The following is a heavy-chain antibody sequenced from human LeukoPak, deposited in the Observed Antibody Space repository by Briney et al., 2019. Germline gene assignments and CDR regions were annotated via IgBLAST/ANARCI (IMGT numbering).Heavy chain of an antibody. Sequence: PEWSLPLTCPSSRCTFSSYAMSELRQAPGKGLDWVAAISGSGGSTYYADSVKGRFTISRDNSKNTLYLQMNSRRAEDTAVYYCAKDVRGRVQSAFDIWGQETMVTVSS. J-gene: IGHJ3*02. CDR2: ISGSGGST. CDR1: RCTFSSYA. D-gene: IGHD2-15*01. V-gene: IGHV3-23*01. CDR3: AKDVRGRVQSAFDI.